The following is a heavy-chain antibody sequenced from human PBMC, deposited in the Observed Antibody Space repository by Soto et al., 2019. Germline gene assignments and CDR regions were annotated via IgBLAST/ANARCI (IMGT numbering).Heavy chain of an antibody. CDR2: VYYSGTT. D-gene: IGHD1-26*01. J-gene: IGHJ4*02. CDR3: VTVNLVGAAYYFDY. CDR1: GGSIRNGDYY. Sequence: QVQLQEWGPGLVKPSQTLSLTCTVSGGSIRNGDYYWGWIRQPPGKGLEWIGYVYYSGTTYSHPALICRVSISVDTSENQFSLRLTSVTAADTAVYYCVTVNLVGAAYYFDYWGPGTLVTVSS. V-gene: IGHV4-30-4*01.